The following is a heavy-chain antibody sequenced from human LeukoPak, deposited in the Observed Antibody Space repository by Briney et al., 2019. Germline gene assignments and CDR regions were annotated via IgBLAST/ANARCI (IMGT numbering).Heavy chain of an antibody. V-gene: IGHV5-51*01. CDR1: GYSFISYW. D-gene: IGHD1-26*01. CDR3: ARREGAMSFDY. CDR2: IYPGDSDT. J-gene: IGHJ4*02. Sequence: GESLKISCQGSGYSFISYWIGWVRQLPGKGPEWMGIIYPGDSDTRYSPSFQGQVTISADKSITTAYLQWSSLKASDTAMYYCARREGAMSFDYWGQGTLVTVSS.